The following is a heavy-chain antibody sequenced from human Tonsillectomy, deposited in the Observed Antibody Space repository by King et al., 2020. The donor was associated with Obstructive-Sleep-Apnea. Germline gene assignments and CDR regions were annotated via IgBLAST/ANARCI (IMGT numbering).Heavy chain of an antibody. Sequence: DAQLVQSGAEVKKPGESLKISCKGSGYSFTSYWIGWVRQMPGKGLEWMGIIYPRDSDTRYSPSFQGQVTISADKSISTAYLQWSSLKASDTAMYYCASPRAAYCGGDCYPDAFDIWGQGTMVTVSS. CDR3: ASPRAAYCGGDCYPDAFDI. V-gene: IGHV5-51*01. CDR2: IYPRDSDT. CDR1: GYSFTSYW. D-gene: IGHD2-21*02. J-gene: IGHJ3*02.